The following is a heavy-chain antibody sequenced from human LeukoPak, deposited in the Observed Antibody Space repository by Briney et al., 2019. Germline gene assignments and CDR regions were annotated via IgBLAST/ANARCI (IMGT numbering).Heavy chain of an antibody. CDR2: MNPNSGNT. D-gene: IGHD3-3*01. V-gene: IGHV1-8*01. CDR1: GYTFTSYD. Sequence: ASVKVSCKASGYTFTSYDINWVRQATGQGLEWMGWMNPNSGNTGYAQKFQGRVTMTRNTSISTAYMELSSLRSEDTAVYYCARDFWSGYTDDYWGQGTLVTVSS. J-gene: IGHJ4*02. CDR3: ARDFWSGYTDDY.